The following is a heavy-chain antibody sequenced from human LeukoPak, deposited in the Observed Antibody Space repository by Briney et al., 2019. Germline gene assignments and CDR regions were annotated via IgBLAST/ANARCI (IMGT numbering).Heavy chain of an antibody. J-gene: IGHJ6*03. CDR2: INSSGGST. CDR1: GYTFTNYY. CDR3: ARDGTPAFYYYMDV. V-gene: IGHV1-46*01. Sequence: ASVKVSCKASGYTFTNYYINWVRQAPGQGLEWMGIINSSGGSTSYAQKFQGRVTMTRDTSTSTVYMELSSLRSEDTAVYFCARDGTPAFYYYMDVWGKGTTVTISS.